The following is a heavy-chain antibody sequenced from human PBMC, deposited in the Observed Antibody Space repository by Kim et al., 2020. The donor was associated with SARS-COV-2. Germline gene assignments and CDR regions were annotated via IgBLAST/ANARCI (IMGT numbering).Heavy chain of an antibody. CDR2: IWYDGSNK. Sequence: GGSLRLSCAASGFTFSSYGMHWVRQAPGKGLEWVAVIWYDGSNKYYADSVKGRFTISRDNSKNTLYLQMNSLRAEDTAVYYCARARYSSSWYSDYWGQGTLVTVSS. CDR1: GFTFSSYG. D-gene: IGHD6-13*01. V-gene: IGHV3-33*01. J-gene: IGHJ4*02. CDR3: ARARYSSSWYSDY.